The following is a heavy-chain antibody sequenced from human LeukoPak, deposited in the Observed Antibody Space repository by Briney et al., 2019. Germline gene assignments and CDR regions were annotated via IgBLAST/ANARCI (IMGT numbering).Heavy chain of an antibody. V-gene: IGHV1-24*01. J-gene: IGHJ4*02. D-gene: IGHD2-2*01. CDR2: FDPEDGET. CDR3: ATDLTSGTSLDY. CDR1: GYTLTELS. Sequence: PGASVKVSCKVSGYTLTELSKHWVRQAPGKGLEWMGGFDPEDGETIYAQKFQGRVTMTEDTSTDTAYMELSSLRSEDTAVYYCATDLTSGTSLDYWGQGTLVTVSS.